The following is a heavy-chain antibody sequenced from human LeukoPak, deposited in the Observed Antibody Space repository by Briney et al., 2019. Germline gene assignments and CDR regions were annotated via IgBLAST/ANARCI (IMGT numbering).Heavy chain of an antibody. CDR2: ISSSGNTI. Sequence: PGGSLRLSCAASRFTFSNYEMHWVRQAPGKGLEWLSYISSSGNTIYYADSVKGRFTISRDNSKNSLYLQMNSLRAEDTAVYYCARSSGKQWLLRLWGQGTLVTVSS. J-gene: IGHJ4*02. D-gene: IGHD6-19*01. CDR3: ARSSGKQWLLRL. CDR1: RFTFSNYE. V-gene: IGHV3-48*03.